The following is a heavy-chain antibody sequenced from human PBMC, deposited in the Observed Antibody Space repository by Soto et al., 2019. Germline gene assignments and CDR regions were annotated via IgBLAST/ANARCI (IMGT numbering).Heavy chain of an antibody. CDR1: GGTFSSYA. CDR2: IIPIFGTA. CDR3: ARDMSIMSTFGGVNWGYFGMDV. J-gene: IGHJ6*02. D-gene: IGHD3-16*01. Sequence: QVQLVQSGAEVKKPGSSVKVSCKASGGTFSSYAISWVRQAPGQGLEWMGGIIPIFGTANYAQKFQGRVTITADESTSTAYMELSSLRAEDTAVYYCARDMSIMSTFGGVNWGYFGMDVWGQGTTVTVSS. V-gene: IGHV1-69*01.